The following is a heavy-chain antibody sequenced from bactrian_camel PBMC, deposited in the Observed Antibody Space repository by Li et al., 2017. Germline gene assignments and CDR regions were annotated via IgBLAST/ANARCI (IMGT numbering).Heavy chain of an antibody. J-gene: IGHJ4*01. Sequence: HVQLVESGGGSVQAGGSLRLSCAGTGIHLSSAFCVGWFRQVPGKEREGVASIRPGATTTAYASSVRGRFSISQDSARNTVYLQMNNLQPEDTATYYCAEGRGSRGEHCYSLNYWGQGTQVTVS. CDR1: GIHLSSAFC. V-gene: IGHV3S63*01. CDR2: IRPGATTT. D-gene: IGHD6*01. CDR3: AEGRGSRGEHCYSLNY.